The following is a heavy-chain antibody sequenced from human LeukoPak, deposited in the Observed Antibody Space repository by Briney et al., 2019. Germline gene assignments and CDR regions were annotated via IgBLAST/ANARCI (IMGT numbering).Heavy chain of an antibody. CDR2: ISGSGGST. V-gene: IGHV3-23*01. D-gene: IGHD3-22*01. J-gene: IGHJ4*02. CDR1: AFTFSSYA. Sequence: GGSLRLSCAASAFTFSSYAMSLVRQAPGKGLEWVSAISGSGGSTYYADSVKGRFTISRDNSKNTLYLQMNSLRAEDTAVYYCAKVPYYYDSSGFIDYWGQGTLVTVSS. CDR3: AKVPYYYDSSGFIDY.